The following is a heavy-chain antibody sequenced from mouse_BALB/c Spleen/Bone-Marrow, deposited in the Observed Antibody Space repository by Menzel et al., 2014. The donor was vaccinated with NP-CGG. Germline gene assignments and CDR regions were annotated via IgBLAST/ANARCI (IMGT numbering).Heavy chain of an antibody. D-gene: IGHD2-4*01. CDR3: ARGGDDFSLDY. Sequence: QVQLQQPGTELVMPGASVKMSCKASGYAFTDRWIHWVKQRPGQGLEWIGAIDTSDSYTNYNQKFKGKATLTVDESSSTAYIHLSSLTSDDSAVYYCARGGDDFSLDYWGQRTSVTVSS. CDR2: IDTSDSYT. J-gene: IGHJ4*01. V-gene: IGHV1-69*01. CDR1: GYAFTDRW.